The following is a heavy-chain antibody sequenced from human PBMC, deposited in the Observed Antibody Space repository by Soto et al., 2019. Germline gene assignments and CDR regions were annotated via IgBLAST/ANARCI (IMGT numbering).Heavy chain of an antibody. V-gene: IGHV4-61*08. Sequence: PSETLSLTCTVSGFSVSSTDHYWSWIRQSPGKGLEWIGYLYFDGSAYYNPSLKSRVTISVDTSMNQFSLKLNSVTAADTAVYYCARCWDALDVWGQGTTVTVSS. CDR3: ARCWDALDV. J-gene: IGHJ6*02. D-gene: IGHD3-16*01. CDR2: LYFDGSA. CDR1: GFSVSSTDHY.